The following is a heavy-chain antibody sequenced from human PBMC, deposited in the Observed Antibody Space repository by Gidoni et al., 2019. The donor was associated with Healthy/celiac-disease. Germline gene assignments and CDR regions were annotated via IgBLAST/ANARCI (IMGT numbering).Heavy chain of an antibody. J-gene: IGHJ2*01. CDR2: IIPILGTA. CDR1: GGTFRSYA. CDR3: ARRRDGYNFADWYFDL. D-gene: IGHD5-12*01. V-gene: IGHV1-69*12. Sequence: QVQLVQSGAEVKKPGSSVKVSCKASGGTFRSYAISWVRQAPGQGLEWMGGIIPILGTANYAQKFQGRVTITADESTSTAYMELSSLRSEDTAVYYCARRRDGYNFADWYFDLWGRGTLVTVSS.